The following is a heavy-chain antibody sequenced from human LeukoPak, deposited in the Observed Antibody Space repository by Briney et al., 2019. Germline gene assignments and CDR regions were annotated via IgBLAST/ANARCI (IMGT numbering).Heavy chain of an antibody. J-gene: IGHJ4*02. CDR1: GFTFSSYA. D-gene: IGHD3-3*01. CDR3: AKGGNYDFWSGPDY. CDR2: ISASSSI. Sequence: SGGSLRLSCAASGFTFSSYAMNWVRQAPGKGLEWVSGISASSSIYYADSVKGRFTISRDNSKNTLYLQVNSLRADDTAVYYCAKGGNYDFWSGPDYWGQGTLVTVSS. V-gene: IGHV3-23*01.